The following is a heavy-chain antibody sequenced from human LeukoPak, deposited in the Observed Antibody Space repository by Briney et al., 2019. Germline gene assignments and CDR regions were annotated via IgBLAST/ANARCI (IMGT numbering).Heavy chain of an antibody. CDR3: ARDSPTGYCSGGSCSPPRV. D-gene: IGHD2-15*01. CDR1: GGSISSYY. CDR2: IYYSGST. J-gene: IGHJ4*02. Sequence: PSETLSLTCTVSGGSISSYYWSWIRQPPGKGLEWIGYIYYSGSTNYNPSLKSRVTISVDTSKNQFSLKLSSVTAADTAVYYCARDSPTGYCSGGSCSPPRVWGQGTLVTVSS. V-gene: IGHV4-59*01.